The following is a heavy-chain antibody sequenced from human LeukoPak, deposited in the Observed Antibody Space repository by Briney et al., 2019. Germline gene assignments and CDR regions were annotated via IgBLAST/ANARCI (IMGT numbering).Heavy chain of an antibody. Sequence: PSETLSLTCAVYGGSFSGYYWSWIRQPPGKGLEWIGEINHSGSTYYNPSLKSRVTISVDTSKNQFSLKLSSVTAADTAVYYCARDRYSGSLHDFDYWGQGTLVTVSS. V-gene: IGHV4-34*01. D-gene: IGHD1-26*01. CDR1: GGSFSGYY. CDR2: INHSGST. J-gene: IGHJ4*02. CDR3: ARDRYSGSLHDFDY.